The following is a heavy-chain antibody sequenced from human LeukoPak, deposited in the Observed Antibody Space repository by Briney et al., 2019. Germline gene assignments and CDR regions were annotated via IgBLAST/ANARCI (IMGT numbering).Heavy chain of an antibody. J-gene: IGHJ4*02. CDR1: GYTLTNLS. D-gene: IGHD2-15*01. Sequence: ASVKVSCKISGYTLTNLSMHWVRQAPGKGLEWMGGFDPEDGESIYAQKFQGRVTMTEDTSTDTAYMELRSLRSEDTAVYYCTIGLLYCSGGFCYPVYWGQGTLVTVSS. CDR3: TIGLLYCSGGFCYPVY. CDR2: FDPEDGES. V-gene: IGHV1-24*01.